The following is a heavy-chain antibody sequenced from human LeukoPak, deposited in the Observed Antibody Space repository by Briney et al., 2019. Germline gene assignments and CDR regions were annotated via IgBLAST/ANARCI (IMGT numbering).Heavy chain of an antibody. CDR3: AREPVRKRWFDS. V-gene: IGHV3-7*03. D-gene: IGHD3-10*01. J-gene: IGHJ5*01. CDR2: IKYDGSEK. Sequence: GGSLRLSCTGSGFAFSNYWMSWVRQAPGEGLEWVANIKYDGSEKYYVDSVKGRLTISRDNAKNSLYLQMNSLRAEDTAVYYCAREPVRKRWFDSWGQGTLVTVSS. CDR1: GFAFSNYW.